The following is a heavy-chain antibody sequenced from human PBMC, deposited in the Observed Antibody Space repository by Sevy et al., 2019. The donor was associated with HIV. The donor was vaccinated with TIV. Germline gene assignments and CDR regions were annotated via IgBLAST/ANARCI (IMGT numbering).Heavy chain of an antibody. CDR3: AKLGSTTLTTSDAFDI. J-gene: IGHJ3*02. CDR2: IRYDGTTK. V-gene: IGHV3-30*02. Sequence: GGSLRLSSAASGFTFSSSGMHWVRQAPGKGLEWVTFIRYDGTTKYYADSVKGRFTISRDNSKSTLYLQMNSLRDEDTGVYFCAKLGSTTLTTSDAFDIWGQGTLVTVSS. CDR1: GFTFSSSG. D-gene: IGHD4-17*01.